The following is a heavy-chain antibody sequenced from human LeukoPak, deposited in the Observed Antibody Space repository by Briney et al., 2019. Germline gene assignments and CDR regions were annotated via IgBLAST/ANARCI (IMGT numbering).Heavy chain of an antibody. J-gene: IGHJ4*02. CDR2: INHSGST. D-gene: IGHD5-18*01. V-gene: IGHV4-34*01. CDR1: GGSFSGYY. CDR3: ARGRLDTARTHFDY. Sequence: KASETLSLTCAGYGGSFSGYYWSWIRQPPGKGLEWIGEINHSGSTNYNPSLKSRVTISVDTSKNQFSLKLSSVTAADTAVYYCARGRLDTARTHFDYWGQGTLVTVSS.